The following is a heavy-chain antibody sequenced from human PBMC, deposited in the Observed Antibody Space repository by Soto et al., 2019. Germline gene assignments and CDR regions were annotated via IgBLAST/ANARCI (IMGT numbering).Heavy chain of an antibody. V-gene: IGHV3-48*03. CDR3: ARERVYDFWSGYPRGFDS. CDR1: GFTFSSFA. Sequence: GGSLRLSCAASGFTFSSFAMSWVRQAPGKGLDWVSYISNTGGTIFYADSLKGRITISRDNAKNSLYLQMVSLRAEDTAVYYCARERVYDFWSGYPRGFDSWGQGSLVTVSS. D-gene: IGHD3-3*01. J-gene: IGHJ4*02. CDR2: ISNTGGTI.